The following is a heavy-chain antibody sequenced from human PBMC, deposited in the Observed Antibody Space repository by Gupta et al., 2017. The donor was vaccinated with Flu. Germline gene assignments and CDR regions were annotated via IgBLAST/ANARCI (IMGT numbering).Heavy chain of an antibody. J-gene: IGHJ4*02. V-gene: IGHV3-33*01. CDR1: GFTFSSYG. CDR2: IWYDGSNK. D-gene: IGHD3-22*01. CDR3: ARDPIDTRSSSGYYYVSYFFDY. Sequence: QVQLVESGGGVVQPGRSLRLSCAASGFTFSSYGMHWVRQAPGKGLEWVAVIWYDGSNKYYADSVKGRFTISRDNSKNTLYLQMNSLRAEDTAVYYCARDPIDTRSSSGYYYVSYFFDYWGQGTLVTVSS.